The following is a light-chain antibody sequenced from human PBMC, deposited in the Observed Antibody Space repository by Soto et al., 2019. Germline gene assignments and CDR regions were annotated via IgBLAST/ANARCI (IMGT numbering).Light chain of an antibody. V-gene: IGKV3-11*01. CDR1: QSVSSY. J-gene: IGKJ4*01. CDR3: QQRSNWPLT. CDR2: DAS. Sequence: EIVWTQYPATLSLSPCERATLSCRASQSVSSYLAWYQQKPGQAPRLLIYDASNRATGIPARFSGSGSGTDFTLTISILEPEDFAVYYCQQRSNWPLTFGGGTKVEIK.